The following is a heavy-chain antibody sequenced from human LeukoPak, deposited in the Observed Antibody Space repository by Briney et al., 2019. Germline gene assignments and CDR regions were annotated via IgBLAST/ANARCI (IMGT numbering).Heavy chain of an antibody. D-gene: IGHD2-15*01. CDR2: ISNDGSKK. CDR3: VRGGRRTLVVVTTKGGVDY. V-gene: IGHV3-30*04. Sequence: PGGSLRLSCAASGFTFSNYAMHWVRQAPGKGLEWVAVISNDGSKKSYADSVKGRFTISRDNSKNTLYLQMKSVRAEDTAVYYCVRGGRRTLVVVTTKGGVDYWGQGTLVTVSS. CDR1: GFTFSNYA. J-gene: IGHJ4*02.